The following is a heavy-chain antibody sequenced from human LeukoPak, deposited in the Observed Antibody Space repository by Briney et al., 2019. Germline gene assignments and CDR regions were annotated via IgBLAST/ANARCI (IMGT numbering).Heavy chain of an antibody. D-gene: IGHD1-7*01. J-gene: IGHJ4*02. CDR3: VRGGTTSYDY. Sequence: GGSLRLSCTASGFPFSLYWMTWVRQAPGNGLEWVANINQDGREKYYVDSVKGRFTISRDNAKNSLYLQMNSLRAEDTAVYYCVRGGTTSYDYWGQGTLVTVSS. CDR2: INQDGREK. V-gene: IGHV3-7*01. CDR1: GFPFSLYW.